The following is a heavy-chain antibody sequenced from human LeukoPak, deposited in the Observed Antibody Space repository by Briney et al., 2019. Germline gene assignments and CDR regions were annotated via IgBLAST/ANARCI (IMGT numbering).Heavy chain of an antibody. CDR1: GYTFTGYY. CDR3: ARERYYDSTRRAYFYYYIDV. D-gene: IGHD3-22*01. CDR2: INPNSGGT. V-gene: IGHV1-2*02. Sequence: ASVKVSCKASGYTFTGYYIHWVRQAPGQGPEGMGWINPNSGGTNYAQKFQGRVTVTRDTSITTTYMELRSLRSDDSAVYYCARERYYDSTRRAYFYYYIDVWGKGTTVTVSS. J-gene: IGHJ6*03.